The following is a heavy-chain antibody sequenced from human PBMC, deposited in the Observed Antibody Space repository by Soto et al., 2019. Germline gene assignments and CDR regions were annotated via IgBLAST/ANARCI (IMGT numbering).Heavy chain of an antibody. D-gene: IGHD3-3*01. Sequence: NPSETLSLTCTVSGSSISSYYWSWIRQPPGKGLEWIGYIYYSGSTNYNPSLKSRVTISVDTSKNQFSLKLSSVTAADTAVYYCARGSHYDFWSGYLYYYYYMDVWGKGTTVTVSS. CDR3: ARGSHYDFWSGYLYYYYYMDV. J-gene: IGHJ6*03. CDR2: IYYSGST. CDR1: GSSISSYY. V-gene: IGHV4-59*01.